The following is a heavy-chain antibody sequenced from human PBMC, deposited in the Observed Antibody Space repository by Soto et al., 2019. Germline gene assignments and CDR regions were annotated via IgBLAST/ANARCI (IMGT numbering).Heavy chain of an antibody. CDR2: VDPSDSYI. CDR1: EYSFTTYY. V-gene: IGHV5-10-1*01. Sequence: PGESLKISCKESEYSFTTYYINWVRQMPGKGLEWMGRVDPSDSYINYSPSFQGHVTFSVDKSITTAYLQMNSLRAEDTAVYYCAKEGYSSSWLDWFDPWGQGTLVTVSS. CDR3: AKEGYSSSWLDWFDP. D-gene: IGHD6-13*01. J-gene: IGHJ5*02.